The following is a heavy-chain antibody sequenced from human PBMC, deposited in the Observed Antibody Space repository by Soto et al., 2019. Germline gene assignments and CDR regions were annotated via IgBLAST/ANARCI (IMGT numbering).Heavy chain of an antibody. D-gene: IGHD3-9*01. V-gene: IGHV3-33*01. CDR2: VWFDGNNK. Sequence: PGGSLRLSCVASGFDFSSHAMHWVRQAPGKGLEWVAVVWFDGNNKFYADSVKGRFSISRDNSRKMTFLEMTSLRAEDTAIYYWAVYFVDRTKAYHAMNFDVWGQGTRVTVSS. CDR1: GFDFSSHA. J-gene: IGHJ6*02. CDR3: AVYFVDRTKAYHAMNFDV.